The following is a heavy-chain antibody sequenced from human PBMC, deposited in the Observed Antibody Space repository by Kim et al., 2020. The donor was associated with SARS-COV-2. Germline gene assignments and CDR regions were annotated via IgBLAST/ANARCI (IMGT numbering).Heavy chain of an antibody. Sequence: GESLKISCKGSGYSFTSYWIGWVRQMPGKGLEWMGIIYPGDSDTRYSPSFQGQVTISADKSISTAYLQWSSLKASDTAMYYCARQKSTYSSSWYSYGMDVWSQGTTVTVSS. CDR1: GYSFTSYW. CDR3: ARQKSTYSSSWYSYGMDV. V-gene: IGHV5-51*01. J-gene: IGHJ6*02. D-gene: IGHD6-13*01. CDR2: IYPGDSDT.